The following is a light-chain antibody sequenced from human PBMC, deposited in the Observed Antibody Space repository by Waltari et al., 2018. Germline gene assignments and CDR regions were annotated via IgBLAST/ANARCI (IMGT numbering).Light chain of an antibody. CDR3: QQYESLPYT. CDR1: QDIGDY. Sequence: DVRMNQSPSSLSASVGDGVTIVCRARQDIGDYLNWYQLKPGKAPNLLIAYAVNVKTGVPSRFSGSRSGTDFTFTISNLQPEDVATYYCQQYESLPYTFGQGTKLDIK. V-gene: IGKV1-33*01. J-gene: IGKJ2*01. CDR2: YAV.